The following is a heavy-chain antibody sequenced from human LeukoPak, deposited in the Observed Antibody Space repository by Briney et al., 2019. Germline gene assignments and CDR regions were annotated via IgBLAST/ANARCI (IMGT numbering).Heavy chain of an antibody. Sequence: PGGSLRLSCAASGFTFSNAWMSWVRQAPGKGLEWVANIKQDGSDKYYVDSVKGRFTISRDNAKKSLYLQINSLRAEDTALYYCARHLSGITGYTYGRGIDYWGQGTLVTVSS. D-gene: IGHD5-18*01. CDR2: IKQDGSDK. CDR3: ARHLSGITGYTYGRGIDY. V-gene: IGHV3-7*01. CDR1: GFTFSNAW. J-gene: IGHJ4*02.